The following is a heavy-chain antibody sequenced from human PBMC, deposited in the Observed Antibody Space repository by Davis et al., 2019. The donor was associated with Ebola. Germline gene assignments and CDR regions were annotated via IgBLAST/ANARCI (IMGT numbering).Heavy chain of an antibody. V-gene: IGHV3-30*03. Sequence: PGGSLRLSCAASGFTFSDHYMDWVRQAPGKGLEWVAVISYDGSNKYYADSVKGRFTISRDNSKNTLYLQMNSLRAEDTAVYYCARGPIFGVVTGSYWYFDLWGRGTLVTVSS. CDR2: ISYDGSNK. J-gene: IGHJ2*01. D-gene: IGHD3-3*01. CDR1: GFTFSDHY. CDR3: ARGPIFGVVTGSYWYFDL.